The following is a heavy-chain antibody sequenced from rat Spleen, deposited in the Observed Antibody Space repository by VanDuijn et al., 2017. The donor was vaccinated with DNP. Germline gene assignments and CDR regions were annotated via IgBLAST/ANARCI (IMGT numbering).Heavy chain of an antibody. CDR2: ITHSGGST. J-gene: IGHJ3*01. CDR3: ATDGEFAY. Sequence: EVQLVESGGGPVQPGRSLKLSCVASGFIFSNYWMTWIRQAPGKGLEWVASITHSGGSTYYPDSVNGRFTISRDNAKSTQYLQMDSLRSEDTATYYCATDGEFAYWGQGTLVTVSS. CDR1: GFIFSNYW. V-gene: IGHV5-31*01.